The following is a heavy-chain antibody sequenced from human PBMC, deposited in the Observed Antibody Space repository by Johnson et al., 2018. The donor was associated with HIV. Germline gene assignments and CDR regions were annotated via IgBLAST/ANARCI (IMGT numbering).Heavy chain of an antibody. J-gene: IGHJ3*02. CDR1: GFTFSSYA. V-gene: IGHV3-30*02. D-gene: IGHD2-8*01. CDR2: IRYDGSNK. CDR3: AKNGARGDAFDI. Sequence: QMQLVESGGGVVQPGRSLRLSCAASGFTFSSYAMHWVRQAPGKGLEWVAFIRYDGSNKYYADSVKGRFTISRDNSKNTLYLQMNSLRAEDTAVYYCAKNGARGDAFDIWGQGTMVTVSS.